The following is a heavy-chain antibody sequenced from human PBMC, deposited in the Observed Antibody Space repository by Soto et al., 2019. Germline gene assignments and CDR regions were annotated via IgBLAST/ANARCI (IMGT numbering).Heavy chain of an antibody. J-gene: IGHJ3*02. CDR1: GYTFTSYG. V-gene: IGHV1-18*01. CDR3: ARDQGVRYFDWSGDRDAFDI. CDR2: ISAYNGNT. D-gene: IGHD3-9*01. Sequence: QVQLAQSGAEVKKPGASVKVSCKASGYTFTSYGISWVRQAPGQGLEWMGWISAYNGNTNYAQKLQGRVNMTTDTSTSTAYMELRSLRSDDTAVYYCARDQGVRYFDWSGDRDAFDIWGQGTMVPVSS.